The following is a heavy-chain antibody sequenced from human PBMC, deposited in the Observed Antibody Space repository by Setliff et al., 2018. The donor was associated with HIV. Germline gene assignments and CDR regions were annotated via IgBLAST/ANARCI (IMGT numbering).Heavy chain of an antibody. CDR3: ASAYCSSTGCYVRWGNGMDV. D-gene: IGHD2-2*01. CDR1: GDTFSNYA. V-gene: IGHV1-69*05. CDR2: IIPIFGTA. Sequence: SVKVSCKASGDTFSNYAISWVRQAPGQGLEWMGGIIPIFGTASHAQKFQGRVTITTDEFTSTAYMELSSLRFEDTAMYYCASAYCSSTGCYVRWGNGMDVWGQGTTVTVSS. J-gene: IGHJ6*02.